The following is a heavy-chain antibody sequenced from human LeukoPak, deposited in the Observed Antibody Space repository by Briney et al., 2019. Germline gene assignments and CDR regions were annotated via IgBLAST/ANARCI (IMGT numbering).Heavy chain of an antibody. CDR3: ARDGFVGAADY. CDR2: IKQDGSEK. D-gene: IGHD6-13*01. Sequence: RGSLRLSCAASEFIFSGYWMNWVRQAPGKGLEWVANIKQDGSEKQYVDSVRGRFTTSRDNAKNSLYPQMNSLRVEDTAVYYCARDGFVGAADYWGQGTLVTVSS. CDR1: EFIFSGYW. V-gene: IGHV3-7*01. J-gene: IGHJ4*02.